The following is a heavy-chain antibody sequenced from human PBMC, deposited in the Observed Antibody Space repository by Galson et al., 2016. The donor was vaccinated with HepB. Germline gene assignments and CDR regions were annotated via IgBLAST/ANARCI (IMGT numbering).Heavy chain of an antibody. CDR2: ITGFGEAT. CDR1: GFSFSSYA. D-gene: IGHD3-16*02. CDR3: AKGPFGEVVVRYDS. Sequence: SLRLSCAASGFSFSSYAMSWVRQRPGEGLEWAAAITGFGEATYYADSVKGRFIVSRDDSKKMIYLQMNSLSAEDTAIYYCAKGPFGEVVVRYDSWGQRTLVAVSS. V-gene: IGHV3-23*01. J-gene: IGHJ5*01.